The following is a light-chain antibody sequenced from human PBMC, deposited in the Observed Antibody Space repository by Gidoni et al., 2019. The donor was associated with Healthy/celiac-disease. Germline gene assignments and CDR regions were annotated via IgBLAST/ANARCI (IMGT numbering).Light chain of an antibody. V-gene: IGKV3-20*01. CDR2: GAS. J-gene: IGKJ1*01. CDR3: QQYGSSPWT. CDR1: QSVSSSY. Sequence: EIVLTQSPGTLSLSPGERATLSCRASQSVSSSYLAWYQQNPGQAPRLLIYGASSRATGIPDRFSGSGSGTDFTLTISRLEPEDFAVYYCQQYGSSPWTFXQXTKVXIK.